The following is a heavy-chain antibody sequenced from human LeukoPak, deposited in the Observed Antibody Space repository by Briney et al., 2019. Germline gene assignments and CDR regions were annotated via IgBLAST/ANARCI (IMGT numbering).Heavy chain of an antibody. Sequence: GRSLRLSRAASALTSSTYWTSWVRHAPGEGLGWVASIKQDGSETYYVDSVKGRFTLSRDNAKNSLYLQMNSLRADDTAVYYCARDRDSRWDFDLWGRGTLVTVSS. D-gene: IGHD3-22*01. J-gene: IGHJ2*01. CDR1: ALTSSTYW. CDR2: IKQDGSET. V-gene: IGHV3-7*01. CDR3: ARDRDSRWDFDL.